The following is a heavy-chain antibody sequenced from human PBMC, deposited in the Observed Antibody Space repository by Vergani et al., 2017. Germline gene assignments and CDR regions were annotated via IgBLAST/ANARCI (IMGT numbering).Heavy chain of an antibody. CDR1: GYTFTGYY. Sequence: QVQLVQSGAEVKRPGASVKVSCKASGYTFTGYYLHWVRLAPGQGLEWMGWINPIFGTANYAQKFQGRVTITADESTSTAYMELSSLRSEDTAVYYCARDDWHSGSYAPAAGYWGQGTLVTVSS. CDR3: ARDDWHSGSYAPAAGY. J-gene: IGHJ4*02. D-gene: IGHD1-26*01. V-gene: IGHV1-69*01. CDR2: INPIFGTA.